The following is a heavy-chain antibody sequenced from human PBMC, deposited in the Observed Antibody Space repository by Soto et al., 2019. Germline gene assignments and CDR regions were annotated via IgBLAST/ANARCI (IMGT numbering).Heavy chain of an antibody. CDR1: DYTFTSYG. CDR2: ISAYNGNT. J-gene: IGHJ4*02. CDR3: ARDGDTEWDFDY. Sequence: VSVKVSCKASDYTFTSYGISWVRQAPGQGLEWMGWISAYNGNTNYAQKLQGRVTMTTDTSTSTAYMELRSLRSDDTAVYYCARDGDTEWDFDYWGQGTLVTVSS. D-gene: IGHD1-26*01. V-gene: IGHV1-18*01.